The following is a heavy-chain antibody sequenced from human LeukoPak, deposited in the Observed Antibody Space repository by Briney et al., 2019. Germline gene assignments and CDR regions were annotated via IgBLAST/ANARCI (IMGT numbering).Heavy chain of an antibody. D-gene: IGHD1-26*01. Sequence: GGSLRLSCVPSGITFSNSALSWVRQAPGKGLEWVSTITKSGDRTYYADSVRGLFTISRDNSKNTLYLQMNSLRAEDTAVYYCAKDSGVGATTLSYSYYGMDVWGQGTTVTVSS. V-gene: IGHV3-23*01. CDR3: AKDSGVGATTLSYSYYGMDV. CDR1: GITFSNSA. J-gene: IGHJ6*02. CDR2: ITKSGDRT.